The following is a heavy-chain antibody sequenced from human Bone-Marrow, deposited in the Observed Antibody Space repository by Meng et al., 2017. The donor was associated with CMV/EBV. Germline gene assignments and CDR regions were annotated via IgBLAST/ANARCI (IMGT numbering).Heavy chain of an antibody. CDR3: ARDLWSHLTCGSYFYNGMDV. Sequence: GGSLRLSCAAACSGFSRYVIHWVRQAPGKGLEWLAVISYDGRNKYYGDSVKGRITISRDNSKNTVYLQMNSLRTEDTAVYYCARDLWSHLTCGSYFYNGMDVWGQGTTVTVSS. CDR2: ISYDGRNK. CDR1: CSGFSRYV. V-gene: IGHV3-30*04. J-gene: IGHJ6*02. D-gene: IGHD1-26*01.